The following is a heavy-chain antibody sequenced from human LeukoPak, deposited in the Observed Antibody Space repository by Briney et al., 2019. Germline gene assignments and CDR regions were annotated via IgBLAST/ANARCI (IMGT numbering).Heavy chain of an antibody. CDR1: GSAFNTYA. CDR3: AREIFGSGGYPDF. CDR2: IWHDGSHK. J-gene: IGHJ4*02. V-gene: IGHV3-33*01. Sequence: GGSLRLSCAASGSAFNTYAMHWVRQAPGQGLEWVALIWHDGSHKSYSNSVRGQFTISRDNSKNTVSLQMNNLRPEDTAVYYCAREIFGSGGYPDFWGQGTLVTVSS. D-gene: IGHD3-10*01.